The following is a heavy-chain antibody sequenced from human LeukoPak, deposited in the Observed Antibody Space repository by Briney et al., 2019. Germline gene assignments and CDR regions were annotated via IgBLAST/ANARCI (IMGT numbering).Heavy chain of an antibody. V-gene: IGHV3-74*01. D-gene: IGHD4-23*01. CDR1: GFSFSSYW. J-gene: IGHJ4*02. Sequence: GGSLRLSCAASGFSFSSYWMHWVRQAPGKGLVWVSRINSDGSSTTYAESVKGRVTISRDNAKNTLYLQMNSLRAEDTAVYYCAREGVLVKMVNYWGQGTLVTVSS. CDR3: AREGVLVKMVNY. CDR2: INSDGSST.